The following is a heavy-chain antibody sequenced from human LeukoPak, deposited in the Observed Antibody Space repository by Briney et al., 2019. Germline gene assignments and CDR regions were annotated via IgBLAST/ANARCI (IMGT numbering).Heavy chain of an antibody. CDR3: ARTWSRGYYRRSGFDP. CDR2: INHSGST. D-gene: IGHD3-16*02. Sequence: SETLSLTCAVYGGSFSGYYWSWIRQPPGKGLEWIGEINHSGSTNYNPSLKSRVTISVDTSKNQFSLKLSSVTAADTAVYYCARTWSRGYYRRSGFDPWGQGTLVTVSS. CDR1: GGSFSGYY. J-gene: IGHJ5*02. V-gene: IGHV4-34*01.